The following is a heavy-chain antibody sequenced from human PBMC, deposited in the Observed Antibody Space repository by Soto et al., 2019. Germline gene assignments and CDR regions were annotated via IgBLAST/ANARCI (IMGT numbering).Heavy chain of an antibody. Sequence: QVQLKESGPGLVKPSQTLSLTCTVSGGPIINGHTYLNWIRQHPEKGLEWMGYINYRGTTNYNPALKSRILISIDTSKNQFSLSLTSVTAADTAVYYCARDAPEVAPYRGQGTLVTVSS. CDR1: GGPIINGHTY. CDR2: INYRGTT. CDR3: ARDAPEVAPY. V-gene: IGHV4-31*03. J-gene: IGHJ4*02. D-gene: IGHD2-15*01.